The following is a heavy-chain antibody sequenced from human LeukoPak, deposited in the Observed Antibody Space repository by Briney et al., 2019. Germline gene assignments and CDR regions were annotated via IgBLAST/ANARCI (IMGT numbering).Heavy chain of an antibody. CDR1: GDSINSLDL. CDR2: MYLSGTT. V-gene: IGHV4-4*02. Sequence: SGTLSLTCTVSGDSINSLDLWSWVRQPPGKGLEWIGEMYLSGTTHSNPSVKSRVTMSIDKSKNQFFLNLSSVTVADTAVYYCAGLVGRYSSGLYYYYFDYWGQGTLVTVSS. D-gene: IGHD3-22*01. CDR3: AGLVGRYSSGLYYYYFDY. J-gene: IGHJ4*02.